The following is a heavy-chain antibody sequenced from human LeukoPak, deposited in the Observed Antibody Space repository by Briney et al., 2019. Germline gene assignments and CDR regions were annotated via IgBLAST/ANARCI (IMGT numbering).Heavy chain of an antibody. D-gene: IGHD3-3*01. CDR3: ARNTYYDFWSGYAFDY. CDR1: GGSSSSYY. Sequence: PSETLSLTCTVSGGSSSSYYWSWIRQPAGQGLEWIGRIYTSGSTNYNPSLKSRVTMSVDTSKNQFSLKLSSVTAADTAVYYCARNTYYDFWSGYAFDYWGQGTLVTVSS. CDR2: IYTSGST. V-gene: IGHV4-4*07. J-gene: IGHJ4*02.